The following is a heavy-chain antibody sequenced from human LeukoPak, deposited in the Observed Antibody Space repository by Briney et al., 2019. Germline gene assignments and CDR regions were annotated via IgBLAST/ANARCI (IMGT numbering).Heavy chain of an antibody. Sequence: SETLSLTCTVSGASIRSHYWSWIRQPPGKGLEWIGYMYYSGNSNYNPALKSRVTISVDTSKNQFSLKMISVTPADTAVYYCARGVVPAAPGYWGQGTLVTVSS. J-gene: IGHJ4*02. D-gene: IGHD2-2*01. CDR2: MYYSGNS. CDR1: GASIRSHY. V-gene: IGHV4-59*11. CDR3: ARGVVPAAPGY.